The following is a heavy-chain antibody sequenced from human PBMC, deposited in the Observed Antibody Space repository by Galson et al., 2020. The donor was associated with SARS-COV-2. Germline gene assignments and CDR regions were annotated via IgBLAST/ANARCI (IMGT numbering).Heavy chain of an antibody. CDR3: ARGPLTDSYDI. V-gene: IGHV1-18*04. J-gene: IGHJ3*02. Sequence: ASVKVSCKASGYIFTTYGINWVRQAPGQGLEWMGSINPYNGDTYYAQKVQGRVTMTTDTSTRTAYMELRSLISDDSAVYYCARGPLTDSYDIWGQGTMVTVSS. CDR2: INPYNGDT. CDR1: GYIFTTYG.